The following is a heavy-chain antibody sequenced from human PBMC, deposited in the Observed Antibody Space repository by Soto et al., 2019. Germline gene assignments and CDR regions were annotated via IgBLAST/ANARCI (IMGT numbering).Heavy chain of an antibody. CDR3: ARGRPDYGDYVSYWFDP. CDR2: IIPIFGTA. V-gene: IGHV1-69*12. CDR1: GGTFSSYA. D-gene: IGHD4-17*01. Sequence: QVQLVQSVAEVKKPGSSVKVSCKASGGTFSSYAISWVRQAPGQGLEWMGGIIPIFGTANYAQKFQGRVTITADESTSTAYMELSSLRSEDTAVYYCARGRPDYGDYVSYWFDPWGQGTLVTVSS. J-gene: IGHJ5*02.